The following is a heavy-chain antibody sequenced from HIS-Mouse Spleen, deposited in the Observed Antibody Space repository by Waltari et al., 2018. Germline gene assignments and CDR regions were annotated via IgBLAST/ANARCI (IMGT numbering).Heavy chain of an antibody. D-gene: IGHD6-6*01. CDR1: SSYA. V-gene: IGHV1-69*01. CDR2: IIPIFGTA. Sequence: SSYAISWVRQAPGQGLEWMEGIIPIFGTANYAQKFQGRVTITADESTSTAYMELSSLRSEDTAVYYCARAQSPYSSSYYFDYWGQGTLVTVSS. J-gene: IGHJ4*02. CDR3: ARAQSPYSSSYYFDY.